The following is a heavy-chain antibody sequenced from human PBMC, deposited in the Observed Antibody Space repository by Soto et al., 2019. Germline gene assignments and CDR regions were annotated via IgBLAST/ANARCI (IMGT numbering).Heavy chain of an antibody. CDR3: ASSEFH. CDR2: IYYSGST. CDR1: GGSISSSRYY. V-gene: IGHV4-39*01. D-gene: IGHD3-10*01. J-gene: IGHJ4*02. Sequence: QLQLQESGPGLVKPSETLSLTCTVSGGSISSSRYYWGWIRQPPGKGLEWIGNIYYSGSTYYNPSLTRRVTLSVDTSKNQFSLKLTSVTAADTAVYYCASSEFHWGQGTLVTVSS.